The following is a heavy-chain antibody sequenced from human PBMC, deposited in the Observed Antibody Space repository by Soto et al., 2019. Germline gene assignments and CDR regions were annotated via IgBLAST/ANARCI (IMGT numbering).Heavy chain of an antibody. CDR3: ARASSGWYRFYYYGMDV. D-gene: IGHD6-19*01. J-gene: IGHJ6*02. Sequence: GASVKVSCXASGYTFTSYYMHWVRQAPGQGLEWMGIINPSGGSTSYAQKFQGRVTMTRDTSTSTVYMELSSLRSEDTAVYYCARASSGWYRFYYYGMDVWGQGTTVTVSS. CDR2: INPSGGST. CDR1: GYTFTSYY. V-gene: IGHV1-46*01.